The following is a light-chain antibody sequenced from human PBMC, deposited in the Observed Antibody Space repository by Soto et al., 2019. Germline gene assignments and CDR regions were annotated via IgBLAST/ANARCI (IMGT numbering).Light chain of an antibody. CDR3: QQYNNWYT. CDR2: GAS. J-gene: IGKJ2*01. Sequence: EIVMTQSPATLSVSPGERATLSCRASQSVSSNLAWYQQKPGQVPRLLIYGASTRATGIPARFSGSGSGTEFTLTISGLQSEDFAVYYCQQYNNWYTFGQGTKLEIK. CDR1: QSVSSN. V-gene: IGKV3-15*01.